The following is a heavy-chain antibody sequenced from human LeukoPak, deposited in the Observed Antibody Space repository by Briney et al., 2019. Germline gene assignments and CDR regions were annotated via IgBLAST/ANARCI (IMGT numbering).Heavy chain of an antibody. CDR1: GYTFSTSA. D-gene: IGHD2/OR15-2a*01. CDR2: ISYSGNT. Sequence: GASVKVSCKASGYTFSTSAISWMRQAPGQGLEWMGWISYSGNTDYSQKFQGRVTMTIDTFKTTAYMELRSLRSDDTSVYYCAKDRTSLSDSLVLDQWGQGTLVTVSS. J-gene: IGHJ4*02. CDR3: AKDRTSLSDSLVLDQ. V-gene: IGHV1-18*01.